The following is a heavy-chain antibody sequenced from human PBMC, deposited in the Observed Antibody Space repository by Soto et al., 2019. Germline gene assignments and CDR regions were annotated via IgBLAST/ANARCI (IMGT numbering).Heavy chain of an antibody. CDR3: ARENRGYCSGGSCYPDYYYYGMDA. D-gene: IGHD2-15*01. CDR1: GYTFTSYY. Sequence: ASVKVSCKTSGYTFTSYYMHWVRQAPGQGLEWMGIINPSGGSTSYAQKFQGRVTMTRDTSTSTVYMELSSLRSEDTAVYYCARENRGYCSGGSCYPDYYYYGMDAWGQGTTVTVSS. CDR2: INPSGGST. V-gene: IGHV1-46*03. J-gene: IGHJ6*02.